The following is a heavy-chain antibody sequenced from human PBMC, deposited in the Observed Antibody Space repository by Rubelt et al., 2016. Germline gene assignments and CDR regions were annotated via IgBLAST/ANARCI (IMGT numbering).Heavy chain of an antibody. V-gene: IGHV4-34*01. J-gene: IGHJ5*02. CDR3: ARGPSPHNWFDP. Sequence: QVQLQQWGAGLLKPSETLSLTCAVYGGSFSGYYWSWIRQPPGKGLEWIGEINHSGSTNYNPSLKSRVTISVDTSKNQCSLRVGSVTAADTAGYYCARGPSPHNWFDPWGQGTLVTVSA. CDR2: INHSGST. CDR1: GGSFSGYY.